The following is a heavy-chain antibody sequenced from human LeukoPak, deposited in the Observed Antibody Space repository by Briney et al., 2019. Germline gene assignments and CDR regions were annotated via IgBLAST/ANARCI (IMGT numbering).Heavy chain of an antibody. V-gene: IGHV1-24*01. D-gene: IGHD6-19*01. J-gene: IGHJ2*01. Sequence: ASVKVSCKVSGYTLTELSMHWVRQAPGKGLEWMGGFDPEDGETIYAQKFQGRVTMTRNTSISTAYMELSSLRSEDTAVYYCARGGWPKDWYFDLWGRGTLVTVSS. CDR1: GYTLTELS. CDR3: ARGGWPKDWYFDL. CDR2: FDPEDGET.